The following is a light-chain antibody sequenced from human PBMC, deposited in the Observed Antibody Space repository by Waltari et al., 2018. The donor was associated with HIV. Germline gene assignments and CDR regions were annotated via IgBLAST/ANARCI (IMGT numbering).Light chain of an antibody. CDR3: SSYRSSYTLDIV. J-gene: IGLJ2*01. V-gene: IGLV2-14*01. CDR1: TSDVGGYNR. CDR2: DVT. Sequence: QSALTQPASVSGSLRQSITISCTGTTSDVGGYNRVSWYQHHPDKAPKLIIYDVTNRSSGVSKRFSGSKSGNTASLPISGLRAEDEAYYYCSSYRSSYTLDIVFGGGTKLTVL.